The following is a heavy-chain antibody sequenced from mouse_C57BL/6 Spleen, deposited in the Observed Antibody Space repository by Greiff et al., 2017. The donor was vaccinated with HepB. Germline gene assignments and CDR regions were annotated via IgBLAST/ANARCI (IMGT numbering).Heavy chain of an antibody. CDR1: GYSITSGYY. Sequence: VQLQQSGPGLVKPSQSLSLTCSVTGYSITSGYYWNWIRQFPGNKLEWMGYISYDDSNNYNPSLKNRISITRDTSKNQFFLKLNSVTTEDTATYYCARDPDWYFDVWGTGTTVTVSS. CDR2: ISYDDSN. CDR3: ARDPDWYFDV. J-gene: IGHJ1*03. V-gene: IGHV3-6*01.